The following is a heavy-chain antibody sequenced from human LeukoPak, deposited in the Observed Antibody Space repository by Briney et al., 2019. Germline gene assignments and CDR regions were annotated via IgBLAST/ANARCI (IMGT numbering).Heavy chain of an antibody. D-gene: IGHD6-6*01. J-gene: IGHJ6*03. Sequence: ASVKVSCKASGYTFTSFPMNWVRQAPGQGLEWMGWINTNTGNPTYAQGFTGRFVFSLDTSASTAYLQISSLKAEDSAVYYCARVDYSSSAENYYYYYMDVWGKGTTVTVSS. CDR2: INTNTGNP. V-gene: IGHV7-4-1*02. CDR1: GYTFTSFP. CDR3: ARVDYSSSAENYYYYYMDV.